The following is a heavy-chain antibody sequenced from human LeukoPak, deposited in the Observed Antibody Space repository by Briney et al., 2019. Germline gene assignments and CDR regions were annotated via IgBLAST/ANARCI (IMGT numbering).Heavy chain of an antibody. D-gene: IGHD3-3*01. CDR3: ARDRNYDFWSGYPGNGMDG. Sequence: GSSVTVSCKASGGTFTIYTISWVRQAPGQGLEWMGRIIPILGIANYAQKFQGRVTITADKSTSTAYMELSSLRSEDTAVYYCARDRNYDFWSGYPGNGMDGWGQGTTVTVS. CDR1: GGTFTIYT. J-gene: IGHJ6*02. CDR2: IIPILGIA. V-gene: IGHV1-69*04.